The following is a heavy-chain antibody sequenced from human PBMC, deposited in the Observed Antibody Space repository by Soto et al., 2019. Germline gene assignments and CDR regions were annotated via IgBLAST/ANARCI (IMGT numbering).Heavy chain of an antibody. V-gene: IGHV3-30*18. CDR3: AKGEYSSSSVSLKGHNWFDP. D-gene: IGHD6-6*01. Sequence: GGSLRLSCAASGFTFSSYWMSWVRQAPGKGLEWVAVISYDGSNKYYADSVKGRFTISRDNSKNTLYLQMNSLRAEDTAVYYCAKGEYSSSSVSLKGHNWFDPWGQGTLVTVSS. CDR1: GFTFSSYW. J-gene: IGHJ5*02. CDR2: ISYDGSNK.